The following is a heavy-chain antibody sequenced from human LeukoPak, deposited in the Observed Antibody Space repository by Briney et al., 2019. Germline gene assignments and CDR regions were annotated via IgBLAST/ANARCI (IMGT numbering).Heavy chain of an antibody. CDR2: ISWNSVSI. Sequence: GGSLRLSCAASGITFDDYAVYWVRQGPGKGLEWVAGISWNSVSIGYADSVKGRFTISRDNAKNSLYLQMNSLRNEDTALYYCAKELGGGSDGLDIWGQGTMVTVSS. CDR1: GITFDDYA. J-gene: IGHJ3*02. V-gene: IGHV3-9*01. D-gene: IGHD2-15*01. CDR3: AKELGGGSDGLDI.